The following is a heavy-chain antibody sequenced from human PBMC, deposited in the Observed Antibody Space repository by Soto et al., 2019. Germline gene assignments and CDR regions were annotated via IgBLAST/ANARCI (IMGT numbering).Heavy chain of an antibody. D-gene: IGHD5-12*01. CDR1: GGSFSDYY. CDR2: INHRGRT. V-gene: IGHV4-34*01. Sequence: LSLTCAVYGGSFSDYYWTWIRQPPGKGLEWIGEINHRGRTNHNPSLKSRVTISVDTSKNQFSLKLSSVTAADTAVYYCAREWLRNVDYWGQGIMVTVSS. CDR3: AREWLRNVDY. J-gene: IGHJ4*02.